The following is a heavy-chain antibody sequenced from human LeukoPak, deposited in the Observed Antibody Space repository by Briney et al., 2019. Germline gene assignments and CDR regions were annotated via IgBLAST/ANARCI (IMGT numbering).Heavy chain of an antibody. CDR1: GFTFSSYE. CDR2: ISSSGSTI. V-gene: IGHV3-48*03. J-gene: IGHJ4*02. D-gene: IGHD3-9*01. Sequence: GGSLRLSCAASGFTFSSYEMNWVRRAPGKGLEWVSYISSSGSTIYYADSVKGRFTISRDNAKNSLYLQMNSLRAEDTAVYYCARDMGGYYYDILTGYSWDYWGQGTLVTVSS. CDR3: ARDMGGYYYDILTGYSWDY.